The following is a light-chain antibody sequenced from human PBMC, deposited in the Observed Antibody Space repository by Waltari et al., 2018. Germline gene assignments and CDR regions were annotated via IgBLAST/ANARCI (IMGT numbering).Light chain of an antibody. J-gene: IGLJ1*01. CDR3: QSYDTGLKGYV. V-gene: IGLV1-40*01. CDR1: SSNFGAGYV. Sequence: QSVLTQQPSVSGAPGQRVTISCTGSSSNFGAGYVLHWYQQLPGTAPTVLIYENINRPSGVPDRFSGSKSGTSASLAITGLQAEDEADYYCQSYDTGLKGYVFGTGTKVTVL. CDR2: ENI.